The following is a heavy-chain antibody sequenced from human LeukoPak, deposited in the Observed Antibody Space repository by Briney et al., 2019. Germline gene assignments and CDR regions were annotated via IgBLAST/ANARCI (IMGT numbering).Heavy chain of an antibody. J-gene: IGHJ4*02. CDR1: GFTFRDFW. CDR3: RSGGAAPGAFDN. V-gene: IGHV3-7*01. CDR2: IKYDGDEE. D-gene: IGHD6-13*01. Sequence: PGGSLRLSRAASGFTFRDFWMSWMRQAPGKGLEWVANIKYDGDEEYYVDSVKGRFTISRDNAKNSLYLQLNSLRVEDTAVYYCRSGGAAPGAFDNWGQGTLVTVSP.